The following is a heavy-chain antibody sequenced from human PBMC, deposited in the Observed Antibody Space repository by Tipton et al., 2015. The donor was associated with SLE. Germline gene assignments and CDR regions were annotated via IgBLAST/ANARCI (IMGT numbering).Heavy chain of an antibody. V-gene: IGHV4-31*03. Sequence: TLSLTCTVSAGSISSGAYYWSWIRQHPGKGLEWIGYIDDSGSTYYSPSLKSRVIISVDTSKNQFSLKLSSVTAADTAVYYCARLTGSEYFQHWGQGTLVTVSS. CDR2: IDDSGST. CDR1: AGSISSGAYY. CDR3: ARLTGSEYFQH. D-gene: IGHD2-15*01. J-gene: IGHJ1*01.